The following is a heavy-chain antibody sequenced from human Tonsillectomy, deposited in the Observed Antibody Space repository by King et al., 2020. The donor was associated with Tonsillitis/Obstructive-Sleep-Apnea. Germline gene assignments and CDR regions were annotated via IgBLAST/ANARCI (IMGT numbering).Heavy chain of an antibody. CDR1: GGSISSYY. Sequence: VQLQESGPGLVKPSETLSLTCTVSGGSISSYYWSWIRQPPGKGLEWIGYIYYSVSTNYNPSLKSRITISVDTSKNQFSLKLSSVTAADTAVYYCARESGSYSGFDYWGQGALVTVSS. CDR3: ARESGSYSGFDY. J-gene: IGHJ4*02. CDR2: IYYSVST. V-gene: IGHV4-59*01. D-gene: IGHD1-26*01.